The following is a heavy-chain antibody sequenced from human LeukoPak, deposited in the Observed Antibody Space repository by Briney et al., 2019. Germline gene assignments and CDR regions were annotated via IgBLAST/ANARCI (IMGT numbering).Heavy chain of an antibody. Sequence: PSETLSLTCAVYGGSFSGYYWSWIRQPPGKGLEWIGEINHSGSTNYNPSLKSRVTISVDKSKNQFSLKLSSVTAADTAVYYCARTCDDAFDIWGQGTMVTVSS. V-gene: IGHV4-34*01. J-gene: IGHJ3*02. CDR3: ARTCDDAFDI. CDR1: GGSFSGYY. CDR2: INHSGST.